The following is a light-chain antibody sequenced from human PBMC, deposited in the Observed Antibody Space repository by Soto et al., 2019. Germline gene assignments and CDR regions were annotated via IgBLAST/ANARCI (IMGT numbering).Light chain of an antibody. Sequence: QSVLTQPPSVSGAPGQRATISCTGSSSNIGAGYDVHWYQQLPGTAPKLLISGDTNRPSGVPDRFSGSKSGTSASLAITGLRAEDEADYYCQSFDSSLSGWLFGGGTKLTVL. V-gene: IGLV1-40*01. CDR1: SSNIGAGYD. CDR3: QSFDSSLSGWL. CDR2: GDT. J-gene: IGLJ3*02.